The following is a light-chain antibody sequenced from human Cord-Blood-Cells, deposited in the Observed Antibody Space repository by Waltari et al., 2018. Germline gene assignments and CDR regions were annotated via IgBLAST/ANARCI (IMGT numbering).Light chain of an antibody. J-gene: IGKJ2*03. CDR1: QSISSY. Sequence: DFQMTQSPSSLSASVGDRVTITCRASQSISSYLNWYQQKPWNAPKLLIYAASSLQSGVPSRFSGSGSGTDFTLTISSLQPEDFATYYCQQSYSTPYSFGQGTKLEIK. CDR3: QQSYSTPYS. CDR2: AAS. V-gene: IGKV1-39*01.